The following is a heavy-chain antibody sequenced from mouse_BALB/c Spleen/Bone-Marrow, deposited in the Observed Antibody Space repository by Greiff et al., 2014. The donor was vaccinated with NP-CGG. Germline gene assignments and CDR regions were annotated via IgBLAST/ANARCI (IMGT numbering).Heavy chain of an antibody. V-gene: IGHV3-8*02. D-gene: IGHD1-1*01. CDR3: ASPLITTVVAPFAY. CDR2: ISYSGST. Sequence: VKLQESGPSLVKPSQTLSLTCSVTGDSITSGDWNWIRKFPGNKLEYMGYISYSGSTYYNPSLKSRISITRDTSKNQYYQQLNSVTTEDTATYYCASPLITTVVAPFAYWGQGTLVTVSA. CDR1: GDSITSGD. J-gene: IGHJ3*01.